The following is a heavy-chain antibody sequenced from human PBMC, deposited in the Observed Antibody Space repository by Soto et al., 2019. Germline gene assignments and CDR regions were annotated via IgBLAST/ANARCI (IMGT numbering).Heavy chain of an antibody. Sequence: QVQLVQTGAEVKKPGSSVKVSCLASRGTFNRYAINWVRQAPGHGLEWLGALVPQFGTPDYAQKFQDRVTIVADESTNTTSMELRGLTSDDTAVYYCARQNRDTPMVPFDVWGQGTQVTVSS. D-gene: IGHD5-18*01. J-gene: IGHJ4*02. CDR1: RGTFNRYA. CDR2: LVPQFGTP. CDR3: ARQNRDTPMVPFDV. V-gene: IGHV1-69*01.